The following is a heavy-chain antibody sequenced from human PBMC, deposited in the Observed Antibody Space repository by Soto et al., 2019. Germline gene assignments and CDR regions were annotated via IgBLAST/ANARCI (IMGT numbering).Heavy chain of an antibody. CDR1: GFTFRSYG. CDR2: IAYDGSNT. D-gene: IGHD1-26*01. V-gene: IGHV3-30*18. Sequence: QVQLVESGGGVVQPGRSLRLSCVASGFTFRSYGMDWVRQAPDKGLEWVAIIAYDGSNTYYADSVKGRFTISRDNSKNTLYLQLNSLRAEDTSVYYCAKEGGLSGSYYISSSYYFDYWGQGTLVTVSS. CDR3: AKEGGLSGSYYISSSYYFDY. J-gene: IGHJ4*02.